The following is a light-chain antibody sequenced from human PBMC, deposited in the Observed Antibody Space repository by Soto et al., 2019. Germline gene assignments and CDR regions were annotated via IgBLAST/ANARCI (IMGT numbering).Light chain of an antibody. CDR3: QQYATSPRT. V-gene: IGKV3-20*01. J-gene: IGKJ1*01. Sequence: ENVLTQSPGTLSLSPGEEATLSCRANQTVNNNYLAWYQQIPGQPPRLLIYGASSRATGIPDRFSGRGSGTDFTLTITRLEPEDFSVYFCQQYATSPRTFGQGTKADIK. CDR1: QTVNNNY. CDR2: GAS.